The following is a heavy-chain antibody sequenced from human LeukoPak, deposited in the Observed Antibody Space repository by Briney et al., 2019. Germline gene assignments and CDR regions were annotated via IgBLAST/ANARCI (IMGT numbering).Heavy chain of an antibody. CDR2: IYYSGST. CDR3: ARRSGVPAAMIDY. J-gene: IGHJ4*02. V-gene: IGHV4-39*01. D-gene: IGHD2-2*01. Sequence: SETLSLTCTVSGGSISSSSYYWGWIRQPPGKGLEWIGSIYYSGSTYYNPSLKSRVTISVDTSKNQFSLKLSSVTAADTAVYYCARRSGVPAAMIDYWGQGTLVTVSS. CDR1: GGSISSSSYY.